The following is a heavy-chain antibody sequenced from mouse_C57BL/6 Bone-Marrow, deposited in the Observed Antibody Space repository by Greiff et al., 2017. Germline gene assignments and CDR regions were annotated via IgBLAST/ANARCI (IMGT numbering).Heavy chain of an antibody. D-gene: IGHD1-1*01. J-gene: IGHJ1*03. CDR3: ARLEFDGSSGDWYFDV. CDR1: GYTFTSYD. CDR2: IYPRDGST. Sequence: VQLQQSGPELVKPGASVKLSCKASGYTFTSYDINWVKQRPGPGLEWIGWIYPRDGSTKYNEKFKGKATLTVDTASSTAYMELHSLTSEDSAVYFGARLEFDGSSGDWYFDVWGTGTTVTVSS. V-gene: IGHV1-85*01.